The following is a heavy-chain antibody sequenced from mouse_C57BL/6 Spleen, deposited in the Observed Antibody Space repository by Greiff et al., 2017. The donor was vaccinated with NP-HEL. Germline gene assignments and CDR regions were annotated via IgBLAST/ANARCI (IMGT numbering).Heavy chain of an antibody. CDR2: IDPSDSYT. Sequence: QVQLQQSGAELVKPGASVKLSCKASGYTFTSYWMQWVKQRPGQGLEWIGEIDPSDSYTNYNQKFKGKATLTVDTSSSTAYMQLSSLTSEDAAVYYCARATTVAYFDYWGKGTTLTVSS. D-gene: IGHD1-1*01. J-gene: IGHJ2*01. CDR3: ARATTVAYFDY. CDR1: GYTFTSYW. V-gene: IGHV1-50*01.